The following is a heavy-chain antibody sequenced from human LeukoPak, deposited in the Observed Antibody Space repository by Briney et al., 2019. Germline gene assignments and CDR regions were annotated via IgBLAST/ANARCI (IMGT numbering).Heavy chain of an antibody. D-gene: IGHD5-18*01. CDR1: GFTFSGHG. J-gene: IGHJ4*02. Sequence: PGGSLRLSCAASGFTFSGHGMHWVRQAPGKGLEWVTLIWHDGTKENYADSVKGRFTISRDNSRSTLYLQMSSLRVEDTAVYYCARDYSYGSLDYRGQGTLVTVSS. CDR3: ARDYSYGSLDY. CDR2: IWHDGTKE. V-gene: IGHV3-33*08.